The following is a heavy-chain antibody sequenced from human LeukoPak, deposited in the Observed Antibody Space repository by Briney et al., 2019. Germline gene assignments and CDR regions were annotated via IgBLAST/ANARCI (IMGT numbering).Heavy chain of an antibody. Sequence: ASVKVSCKASGDSFTKYYMHWVRQAPGQGLEWMGWINPNSGGTNYAQKFQGRVTMTRDTSISTAYMELSRLRSDDTAVYYCARAPRGGKSYYFDYWGQGTLVTVSS. CDR1: GDSFTKYY. D-gene: IGHD3-16*01. J-gene: IGHJ4*02. CDR3: ARAPRGGKSYYFDY. CDR2: INPNSGGT. V-gene: IGHV1-2*02.